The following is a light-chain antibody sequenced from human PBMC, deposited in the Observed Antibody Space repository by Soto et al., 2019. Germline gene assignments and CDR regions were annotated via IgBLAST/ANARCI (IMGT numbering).Light chain of an antibody. Sequence: EIVLTQSPATLPLSPGERATLSCRASQSVNIYLAWYQQKPGQAPRLLIYDASNRATGIPARFSGSGSGTDFTLTISSLEPEDSAVYYCQQRSNWRVTFGGGTKVDIK. CDR3: QQRSNWRVT. J-gene: IGKJ4*01. V-gene: IGKV3-11*01. CDR1: QSVNIY. CDR2: DAS.